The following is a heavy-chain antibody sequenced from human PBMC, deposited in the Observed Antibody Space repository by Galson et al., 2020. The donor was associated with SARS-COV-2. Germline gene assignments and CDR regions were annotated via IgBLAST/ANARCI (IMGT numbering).Heavy chain of an antibody. J-gene: IGHJ1*01. CDR2: ISSSGSYI. CDR3: ARVGDCSGGICYGAEYFQH. Sequence: GESLKISCAASGFTFSDYFMSWVRQAPGKGLEWVSYISSSGSYINYADSVKGRFTISRDNAKNSLNLQMNSLRVEDTAVYYCARVGDCSGGICYGAEYFQHWGQGTLVTVS. V-gene: IGHV3-11*04. CDR1: GFTFSDYF. D-gene: IGHD2-15*01.